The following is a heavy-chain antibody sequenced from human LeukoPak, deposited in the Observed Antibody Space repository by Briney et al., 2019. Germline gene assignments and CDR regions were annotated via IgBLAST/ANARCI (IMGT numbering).Heavy chain of an antibody. CDR2: IYYSGST. V-gene: IGHV4-59*12. Sequence: PSETLSLTCTVSGGSISSYYWSWIRQPPGKGLEWIGYIYYSGSTNYNPSLKSRVTISVDTSKNWFSLRLSSVTAADTAVYYCARVGSSSWSDRNWFDPWGQGTLVTVSS. D-gene: IGHD6-13*01. CDR3: ARVGSSSWSDRNWFDP. J-gene: IGHJ5*02. CDR1: GGSISSYY.